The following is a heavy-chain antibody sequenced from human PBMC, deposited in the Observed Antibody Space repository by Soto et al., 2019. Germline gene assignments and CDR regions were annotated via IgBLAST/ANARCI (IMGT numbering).Heavy chain of an antibody. D-gene: IGHD3-10*02. CDR3: ASVRGGYYYATDV. J-gene: IGHJ6*02. CDR2: IAHSWST. CDR1: GGSIRSSNW. V-gene: IGHV4-4*02. Sequence: QVQLQESGPGLVKPSVTLSLTCAVSGGSIRSSNWWSWVRQPTGKGLEWVGAIAHSWSTNHNPSLKVRVTISIDKSKNQFSLKLSSVTAADAAVYYCASVRGGYYYATDVWGQGTTVTVSS.